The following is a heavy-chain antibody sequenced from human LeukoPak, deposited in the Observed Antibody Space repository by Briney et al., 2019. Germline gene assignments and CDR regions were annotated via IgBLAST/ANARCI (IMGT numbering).Heavy chain of an antibody. CDR2: IWYDGSNK. D-gene: IGHD3-3*01. CDR1: AFTFNTYD. Sequence: PGRSLRLSCAASAFTFNTYDMHWVRQVPGKGLEWVAVIWYDGSNKFYADSVKGRFTIARDNSKHTLYLQMNSLRAEDTGVYYCARDHGHYDFLSGYYYSYYYGMDGWGQGTAVTVSS. J-gene: IGHJ6*02. V-gene: IGHV3-33*01. CDR3: ARDHGHYDFLSGYYYSYYYGMDG.